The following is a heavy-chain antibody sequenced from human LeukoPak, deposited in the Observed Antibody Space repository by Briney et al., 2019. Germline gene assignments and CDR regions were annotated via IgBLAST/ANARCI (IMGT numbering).Heavy chain of an antibody. J-gene: IGHJ6*04. CDR2: INHSGST. V-gene: IGHV4-34*01. CDR3: ARGRMVRGVTHYYGMDV. D-gene: IGHD3-10*01. CDR1: GGSFSGYY. Sequence: PSETLSLTCAVYGGSFSGYYWSWIRQPPGKGLEWIGKINHSGSTNYNPSLKSRVTISVDTSKNQFSLKLSSVTAADTAVYYCARGRMVRGVTHYYGMDVWGKGTTVTVSS.